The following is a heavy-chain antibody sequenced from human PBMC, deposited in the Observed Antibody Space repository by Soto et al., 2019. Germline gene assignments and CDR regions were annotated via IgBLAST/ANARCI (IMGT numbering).Heavy chain of an antibody. CDR2: IYHSGST. CDR3: VRGYDSSGYGPFDY. CDR1: GGSISSGGYS. D-gene: IGHD3-22*01. V-gene: IGHV4-30-2*01. J-gene: IGHJ4*02. Sequence: PSETLSLTCAVSGGSISSGGYSWSWIRQPPGKGLEWIGYIYHSGSTYYNPSLKSRVTISVDRSKNQFSLKLSSVTAADTAVYYCVRGYDSSGYGPFDYWGQGTLVTVSS.